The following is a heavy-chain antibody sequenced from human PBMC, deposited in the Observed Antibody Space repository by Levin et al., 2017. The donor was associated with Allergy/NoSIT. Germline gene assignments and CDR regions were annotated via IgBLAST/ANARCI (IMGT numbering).Heavy chain of an antibody. J-gene: IGHJ3*02. CDR3: ARSGGGAFDI. Sequence: ASVKVSCKASGYTFITYYIHWVRQAPEQGLEWMGFINPSGCSTTYAQNFQGRLTMTRDTSTSTIYLELSSLKFEDTAVFYCARSGGGAFDIWGQGTLVTVSS. V-gene: IGHV1-46*01. CDR2: INPSGCST. CDR1: GYTFITYY. D-gene: IGHD1-1*01.